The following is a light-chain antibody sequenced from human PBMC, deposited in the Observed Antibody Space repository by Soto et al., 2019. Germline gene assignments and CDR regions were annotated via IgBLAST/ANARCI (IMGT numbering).Light chain of an antibody. Sequence: QSVLTQPPSVSGAPGKRVTISCTGSSSNIGAGYDVHWYQQLPGTAPKLLIYGNSNRPSGVPDRFSGSKSGTSASLAITWLQAEDEADYYCQSYDSSLSGYVFGTGTKRTVL. J-gene: IGLJ1*01. CDR2: GNS. V-gene: IGLV1-40*01. CDR1: SSNIGAGYD. CDR3: QSYDSSLSGYV.